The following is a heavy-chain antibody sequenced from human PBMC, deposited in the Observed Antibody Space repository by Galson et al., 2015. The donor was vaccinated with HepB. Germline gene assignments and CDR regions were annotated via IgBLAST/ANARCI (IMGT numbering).Heavy chain of an antibody. J-gene: IGHJ4*02. D-gene: IGHD3-10*01. V-gene: IGHV3-11*06. Sequence: SLRLSCAASGFTFSDYYMSWIRQAPGKGLEWVSYISSSSTYRNYADSVKGRFTISRDNAKNSLYLQMNRLRAEDTAVYYCARVGLSGRSLYYFDYWGQGTLVTVSS. CDR2: ISSSSTYR. CDR1: GFTFSDYY. CDR3: ARVGLSGRSLYYFDY.